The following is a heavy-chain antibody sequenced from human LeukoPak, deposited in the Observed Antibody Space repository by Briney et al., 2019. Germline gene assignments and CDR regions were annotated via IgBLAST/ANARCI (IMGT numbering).Heavy chain of an antibody. Sequence: ASVKVSCKASGYTFTSYYMHWVRQAPGQGLEWMGIINPSGGSTSYAQKFQGRVTMTRDMSTSTAYMELRSLRSDDTAVYYCARDEIGGIIDYWGQGTLVTVSS. D-gene: IGHD3-16*01. J-gene: IGHJ4*02. CDR2: INPSGGST. V-gene: IGHV1-46*01. CDR1: GYTFTSYY. CDR3: ARDEIGGIIDY.